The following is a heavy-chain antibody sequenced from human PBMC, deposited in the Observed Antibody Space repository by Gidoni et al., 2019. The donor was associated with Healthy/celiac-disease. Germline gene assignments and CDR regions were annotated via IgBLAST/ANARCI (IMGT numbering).Heavy chain of an antibody. CDR2: ISSSSSYI. Sequence: EVQLVESGGGLVKPGGSLRLSCAASGFTFSSYSMNWVRQAPGKGLEWVSSISSSSSYIYYADSVKGRFTISRDNAKNSLYLQMNSLRAEDTAVYYCARRIAAAELYYFDYWGQGTLVTVSS. CDR1: GFTFSSYS. J-gene: IGHJ4*02. CDR3: ARRIAAAELYYFDY. V-gene: IGHV3-21*01. D-gene: IGHD6-13*01.